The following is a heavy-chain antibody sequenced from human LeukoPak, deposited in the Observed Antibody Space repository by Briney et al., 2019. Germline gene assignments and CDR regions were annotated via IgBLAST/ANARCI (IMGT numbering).Heavy chain of an antibody. Sequence: SETLSLTCAVYGGSFSGYYWSWIRQPPGKGLEWIGEINHSGSTNYNPSLKSRVTISVDTSKNQFSLKLSSVTAADTAVYYCARGGMTTVTKSNWFDPWGQGTLVTVSS. D-gene: IGHD4-17*01. J-gene: IGHJ5*02. CDR3: ARGGMTTVTKSNWFDP. CDR2: INHSGST. CDR1: GGSFSGYY. V-gene: IGHV4-34*01.